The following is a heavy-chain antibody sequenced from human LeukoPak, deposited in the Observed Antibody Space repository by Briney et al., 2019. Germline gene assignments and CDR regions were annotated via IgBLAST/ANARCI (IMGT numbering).Heavy chain of an antibody. CDR1: GYTFTTYG. CDR2: ITANNGHT. V-gene: IGHV1-18*01. CDR3: ARSHYDLLTASSNNWLDP. J-gene: IGHJ5*02. D-gene: IGHD3-9*01. Sequence: ASVKVSCKASGYTFTTYGISWVRQAPGQGLEWMGWITANNGHTYFAENFQGRVTLTTDTSTTTAYMELRSLRFDDTAVYYCARSHYDLLTASSNNWLDPWGQGTLVTVSS.